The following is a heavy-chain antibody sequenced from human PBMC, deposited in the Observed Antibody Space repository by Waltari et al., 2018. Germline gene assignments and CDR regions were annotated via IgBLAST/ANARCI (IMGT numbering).Heavy chain of an antibody. Sequence: QLQLQESGPGLVKPSETLSLTCTVSGGSISSSSYYWGWIRQPPGKGLEWIGSIYYSGRTYYNPSLKSRVTISVDTSKNQVSLKLSSVTAADTAVYYCASYFTGERNYYYYMDVWGKGTTVTVSS. CDR3: ASYFTGERNYYYYMDV. J-gene: IGHJ6*03. CDR2: IYYSGRT. D-gene: IGHD7-27*01. CDR1: GGSISSSSYY. V-gene: IGHV4-39*01.